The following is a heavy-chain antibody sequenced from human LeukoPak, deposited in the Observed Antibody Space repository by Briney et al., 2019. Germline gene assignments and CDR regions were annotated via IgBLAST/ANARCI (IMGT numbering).Heavy chain of an antibody. CDR1: GFTFDDYA. V-gene: IGHV3-9*01. CDR3: AKGFGELLFHAFDY. CDR2: ISWNSGSI. J-gene: IGHJ4*02. Sequence: GRSLRLSCAASGFTFDDYAMHWVRQAPGKGLEWVSGISWNSGSIGYADSVKGRFTISRDNAKNSLYLQMNSLRAEDTALYYCAKGFGELLFHAFDYWGQGTLVTVSS. D-gene: IGHD3-10*01.